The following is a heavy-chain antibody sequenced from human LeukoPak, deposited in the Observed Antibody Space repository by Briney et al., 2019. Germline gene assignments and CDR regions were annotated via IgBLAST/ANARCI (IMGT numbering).Heavy chain of an antibody. V-gene: IGHV3-30*18. D-gene: IGHD6-13*01. CDR3: AKDSYSSSWYGGYYYYGMDV. Sequence: GGSLRLSCAASGFTFSSYGMHWVRQAPGKGLEWVAVISYDGSNKYYADSVKGRFTISRDNSKNTLNLQMNSLRAEDTAVYYCAKDSYSSSWYGGYYYYGMDVWGQGTTVTVSS. J-gene: IGHJ6*02. CDR2: ISYDGSNK. CDR1: GFTFSSYG.